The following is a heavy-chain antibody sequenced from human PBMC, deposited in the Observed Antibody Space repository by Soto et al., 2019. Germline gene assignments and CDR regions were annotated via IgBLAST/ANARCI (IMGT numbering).Heavy chain of an antibody. Sequence: GASVKVSCKPSGGTFSNYAISWVRQAPGQGLEWMGGIVPVFRTAHYAQKFQGRVIVTVDKSTNTVFMDLSSLKSDDTAVYFFAVREIYHPFGIDVWGQGTTVTVSS. D-gene: IGHD3-16*02. CDR1: GGTFSNYA. CDR3: AVREIYHPFGIDV. J-gene: IGHJ6*02. CDR2: IVPVFRTA. V-gene: IGHV1-69*06.